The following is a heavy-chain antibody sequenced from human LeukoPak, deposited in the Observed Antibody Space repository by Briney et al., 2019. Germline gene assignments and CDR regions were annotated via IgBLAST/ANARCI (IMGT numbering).Heavy chain of an antibody. CDR2: INHSGST. CDR3: ARGRYLPLYFDY. V-gene: IGHV4-39*07. CDR1: GGSISSGGYY. J-gene: IGHJ4*02. D-gene: IGHD3-16*02. Sequence: SETLSLTCTVSGGSISSGGYYWSWIRQPPGKGLEWIGEINHSGSTNYNPSLKSRVTISVDTSKNQFSLKLSSVTAADTAVYYCARGRYLPLYFDYWGQGTLVTVSS.